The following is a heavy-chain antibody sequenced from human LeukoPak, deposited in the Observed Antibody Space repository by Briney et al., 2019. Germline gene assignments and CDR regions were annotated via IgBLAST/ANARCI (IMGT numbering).Heavy chain of an antibody. CDR3: VRGNPFGGY. CDR2: IKQDGSEI. CDR1: GFTLSSYW. D-gene: IGHD2-15*01. V-gene: IGHV3-7*03. Sequence: SGGSLGLSCAASGFTLSSYWMIWVRQAPGKGLEWVANIKQDGSEISYVDSVKGRFTISRDNAKNSLYLQMNSLRAEDTAVYYCVRGNPFGGYWGQGTLVTVSS. J-gene: IGHJ4*02.